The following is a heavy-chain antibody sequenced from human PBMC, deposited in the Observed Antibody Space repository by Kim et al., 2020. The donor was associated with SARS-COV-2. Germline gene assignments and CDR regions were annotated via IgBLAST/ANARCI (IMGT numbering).Heavy chain of an antibody. V-gene: IGHV3-30-3*01. CDR1: GFTFSSYA. D-gene: IGHD3-22*01. Sequence: GGSLRLSCAASGFTFSSYAMHWVRQAPGKGLEWVAVISYDGSNKYYADSVNGRFTISRDNSKNTLYLQMNSLRAEDTAVYYCARDRNVGYHYDSSGHPEYYFDYWGQGTLVTVSS. CDR3: ARDRNVGYHYDSSGHPEYYFDY. J-gene: IGHJ4*02. CDR2: ISYDGSNK.